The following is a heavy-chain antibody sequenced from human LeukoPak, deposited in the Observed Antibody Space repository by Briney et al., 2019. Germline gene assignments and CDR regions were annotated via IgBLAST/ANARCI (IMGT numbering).Heavy chain of an antibody. Sequence: SETLSLTCAVYGGSFSGYYWSWIRQPPGKGLEWIGEINHSGSTNYNPSLKSRVTISVDTSKNQFSLKLSSVTAADTAVYYCARLLWFGELLPYYFDYWGQGTLVTVSS. J-gene: IGHJ4*02. D-gene: IGHD3-10*01. CDR3: ARLLWFGELLPYYFDY. V-gene: IGHV4-34*01. CDR2: INHSGST. CDR1: GGSFSGYY.